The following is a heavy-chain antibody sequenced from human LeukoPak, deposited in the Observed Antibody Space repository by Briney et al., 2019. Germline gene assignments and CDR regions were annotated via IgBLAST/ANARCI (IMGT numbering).Heavy chain of an antibody. J-gene: IGHJ4*02. CDR1: GFTFSSYA. Sequence: PGGSLRLSCAASGFTFSSYAMSWVRQAPGKGLEWVSVIYSGGSTYYADSVKGRFTISRDNSKNTLYLQMNSLRAEDTAVYYCARFDYGDYFGYWGQGTLVTVSS. CDR2: IYSGGST. CDR3: ARFDYGDYFGY. V-gene: IGHV3-66*01. D-gene: IGHD4-17*01.